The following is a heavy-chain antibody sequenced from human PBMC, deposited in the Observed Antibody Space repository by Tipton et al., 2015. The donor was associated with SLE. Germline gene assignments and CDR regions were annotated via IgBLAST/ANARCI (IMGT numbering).Heavy chain of an antibody. CDR1: GDSINSGAYF. V-gene: IGHV4-31*03. D-gene: IGHD2-21*01. J-gene: IGHJ4*02. CDR2: IRNSGST. CDR3: AKNAEKHCGGDCSPFDY. Sequence: TLSLTCTVSGDSINSGAYFWSWIRQLPGKGLEWIGYIRNSGSTHYNPSLQSRLTISLDTSNDQFSLKLASVTPADTAVYYCAKNAEKHCGGDCSPFDYWGQGTLVTVSS.